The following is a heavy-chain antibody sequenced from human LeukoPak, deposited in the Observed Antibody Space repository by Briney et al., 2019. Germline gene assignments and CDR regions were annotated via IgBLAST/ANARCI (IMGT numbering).Heavy chain of an antibody. CDR2: ISSSSSTI. D-gene: IGHD6-19*01. Sequence: GGSLRLSCAASGFTFSSYSMNWVRQAPGKGLEWVSYISSSSSTIYYADSVKGRFTISRDNAKNSLYLQMNSLRAEDTAVYYCARDALGAVAGWVDPWGQGTLVTVSS. CDR1: GFTFSSYS. J-gene: IGHJ5*02. CDR3: ARDALGAVAGWVDP. V-gene: IGHV3-48*04.